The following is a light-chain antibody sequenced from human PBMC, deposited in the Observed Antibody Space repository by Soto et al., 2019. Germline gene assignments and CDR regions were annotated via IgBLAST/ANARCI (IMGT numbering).Light chain of an antibody. CDR1: SSNIGAGYD. CDR2: GNS. CDR3: QSYDSSLXAPYV. J-gene: IGLJ1*01. V-gene: IGLV1-40*01. Sequence: QSILTQPPSVSGAPVQRVTISCTGSSSNIGAGYDLNWYQQLQGTAPKLLIYGNSNRPSGVPDRFSGSKSGTSAYLAITGLQAEDEADYYCQSYDSSLXAPYVFGTGTKVT.